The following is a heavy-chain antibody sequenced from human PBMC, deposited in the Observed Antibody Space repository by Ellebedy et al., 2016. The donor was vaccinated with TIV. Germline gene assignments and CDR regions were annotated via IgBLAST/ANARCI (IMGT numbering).Heavy chain of an antibody. Sequence: GESLKISXAASGFTFRSYTMHWVRQAPGKGLEWVALISYDGSIKYSADSMKGRFTISRDNSKNTLYLQMNSLRTEDTAVYYCARDRGGSYWGDYFDYWGQGTLVTVSS. V-gene: IGHV3-30-3*01. CDR1: GFTFRSYT. D-gene: IGHD1-26*01. J-gene: IGHJ4*02. CDR3: ARDRGGSYWGDYFDY. CDR2: ISYDGSIK.